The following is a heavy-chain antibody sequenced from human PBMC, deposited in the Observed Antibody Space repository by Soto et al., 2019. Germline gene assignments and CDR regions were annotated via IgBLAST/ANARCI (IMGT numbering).Heavy chain of an antibody. CDR1: GFSFSNVR. J-gene: IGHJ4*02. CDR2: INPDGSEK. Sequence: GGSLRLSCAASGFSFSNVRMTWVRQAPGKGLECLACINPDGSEKYYVDSVKGRFTVSRDNARNSLYLQMNSLRDEDTAVYYCARDPYDYDDTSGYYRHWGQGTLVTVSS. V-gene: IGHV3-7*01. CDR3: ARDPYDYDDTSGYYRH. D-gene: IGHD3-22*01.